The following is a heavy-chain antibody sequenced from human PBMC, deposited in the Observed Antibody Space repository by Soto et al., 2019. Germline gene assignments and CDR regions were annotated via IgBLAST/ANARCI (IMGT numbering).Heavy chain of an antibody. CDR2: ISAYNGNT. CDR1: GYTFTSYV. Sequence: GASVKVSCKASGYTFTSYVISWVRQAPGQGPEWMGWISAYNGNTNFAQRLQGRVTMTTDTSTSTAYMELRSLRSDDTAVYYCARVVATVAGPYGMDVWGQRTTVTVSS. CDR3: ARVVATVAGPYGMDV. J-gene: IGHJ6*02. V-gene: IGHV1-18*01. D-gene: IGHD6-19*01.